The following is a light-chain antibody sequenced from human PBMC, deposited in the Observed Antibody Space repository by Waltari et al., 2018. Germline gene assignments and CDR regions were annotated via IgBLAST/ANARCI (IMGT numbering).Light chain of an antibody. V-gene: IGKV1-17*01. CDR2: GAS. J-gene: IGKJ1*01. Sequence: DIQMTQSPSSLSESVGDRVTITCRASQGIGKDLSWYQQKPGKAPKSLIYGASNLHSGVPSRFSGSGSGAEFTLTISSLQPEDFATYYCLQYSAYPRTFGQGTKVEIK. CDR3: LQYSAYPRT. CDR1: QGIGKD.